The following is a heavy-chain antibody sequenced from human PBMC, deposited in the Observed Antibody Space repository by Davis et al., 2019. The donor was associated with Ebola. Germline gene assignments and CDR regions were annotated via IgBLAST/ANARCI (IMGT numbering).Heavy chain of an antibody. J-gene: IGHJ6*02. CDR2: IYYSGST. Sequence: SETLSLTCAVYGGSFSGYYWSWIRQPPGKGLEWIGYIYYSGSTYYNPSLKSRVTISVDTSKNRFSLKLSSVTAADTAVYYCARSRDLYGMDVWGQGTTVTVSS. CDR1: GGSFSGYY. V-gene: IGHV4-34*01. CDR3: ARSRDLYGMDV.